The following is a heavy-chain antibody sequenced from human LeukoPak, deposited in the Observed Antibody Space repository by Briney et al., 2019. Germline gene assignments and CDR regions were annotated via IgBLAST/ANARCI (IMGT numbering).Heavy chain of an antibody. D-gene: IGHD1-26*01. V-gene: IGHV1-69*05. Sequence: GSSVKVSCKASGGTFSSYAISWVRQAPGQGLEWMGRIIPIFGTANYAQKFQGRVTITTDESTSTAYMEVSSLRSEDTAVYYCATVLGPRGYFDYWGQGTLVTVSS. J-gene: IGHJ4*02. CDR3: ATVLGPRGYFDY. CDR1: GGTFSSYA. CDR2: IIPIFGTA.